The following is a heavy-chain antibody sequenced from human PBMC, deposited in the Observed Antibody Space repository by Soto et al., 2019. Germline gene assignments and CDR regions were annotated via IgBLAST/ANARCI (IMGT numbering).Heavy chain of an antibody. CDR3: AKLVYDFWSGYYPRPDY. D-gene: IGHD3-3*01. V-gene: IGHV3-23*01. CDR2: ISGSGGST. J-gene: IGHJ4*02. CDR1: GFTFSSYA. Sequence: PGGSLRLSCAASGFTFSSYAISWVRQAPGKGLEWVSAISGSGGSTYYADSVKGRFTISRDNSKNTLYLQMNSLRAEDTAVYYCAKLVYDFWSGYYPRPDYWGQGTLVTVSS.